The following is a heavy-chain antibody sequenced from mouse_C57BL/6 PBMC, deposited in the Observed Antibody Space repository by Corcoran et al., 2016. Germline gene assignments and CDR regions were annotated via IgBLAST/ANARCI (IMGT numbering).Heavy chain of an antibody. V-gene: IGHV1-26*01. CDR3: ARTSTTVGATRYFDV. J-gene: IGHJ1*03. Sequence: EVQLQQSGPELVKPGASVKISCKASGYTFTDYYMNWVKQSHGKSLEWIGDINPNNGGTSYNQKFKGKATLTVDKSSSTAYMELRSLTSDDSAVYYCARTSTTVGATRYFDVGGTGTTVTVSS. CDR2: INPNNGGT. CDR1: GYTFTDYY. D-gene: IGHD1-1*01.